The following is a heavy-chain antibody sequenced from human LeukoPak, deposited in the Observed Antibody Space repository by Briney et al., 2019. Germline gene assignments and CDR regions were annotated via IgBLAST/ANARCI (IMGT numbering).Heavy chain of an antibody. CDR1: GYSFTNYW. CDR3: ACRDLSSTWSYP. Sequence: GESLKISCKGVGYSFTNYWIGWVRQMPGKGMEWMGVIYPGDSRVRYNPSFQGQVTISVDKSVSTAYLQWISLRASDTAMYYCACRDLSSTWSYPWGQGTLVTVSS. CDR2: IYPGDSRV. V-gene: IGHV5-51*01. D-gene: IGHD6-13*01. J-gene: IGHJ5*02.